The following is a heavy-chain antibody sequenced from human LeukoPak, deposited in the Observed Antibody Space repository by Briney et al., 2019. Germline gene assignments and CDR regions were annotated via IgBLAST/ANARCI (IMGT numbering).Heavy chain of an antibody. Sequence: ASVKVSCKASGYTFTNYGISWVRQAPGQGLEWMGWISAYSGNTNYARNLQGRVTMTTDTSTSTAYMELRSLRSDDTAVYYCARAPDDYDFWSGPFDYWGRGTLVTVSS. CDR2: ISAYSGNT. V-gene: IGHV1-18*01. D-gene: IGHD3-3*01. J-gene: IGHJ4*02. CDR1: GYTFTNYG. CDR3: ARAPDDYDFWSGPFDY.